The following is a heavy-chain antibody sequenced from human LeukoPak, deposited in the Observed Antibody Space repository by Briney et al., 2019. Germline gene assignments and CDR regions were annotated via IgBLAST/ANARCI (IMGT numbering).Heavy chain of an antibody. D-gene: IGHD2-15*01. CDR2: MNPNSGNT. Sequence: VASVKVSCKASGYTFTSYDINWVRQATGQGLEWMGWMNPNSGNTGYAQKFQGRVTMTRNTSISTAYMELSSLRSEDMAVYYCARTMDLGYCSGGSCGQDAFDIWGQGTMVTVSS. V-gene: IGHV1-8*01. J-gene: IGHJ3*02. CDR1: GYTFTSYD. CDR3: ARTMDLGYCSGGSCGQDAFDI.